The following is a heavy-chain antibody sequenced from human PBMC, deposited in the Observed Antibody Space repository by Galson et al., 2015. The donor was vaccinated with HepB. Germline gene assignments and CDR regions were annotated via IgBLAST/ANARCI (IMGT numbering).Heavy chain of an antibody. Sequence: SVKVSCKASGGTFSSYAISWVRQAPGQGLEWMGGIIPIFGTANYAQKFQGRVTITADESTSTAYMELSSLRSEDTAVYYCARNVPAAMNAFDIWGQGTMVTVSS. D-gene: IGHD2-2*01. CDR1: GGTFSSYA. CDR2: IIPIFGTA. CDR3: ARNVPAAMNAFDI. J-gene: IGHJ3*02. V-gene: IGHV1-69*13.